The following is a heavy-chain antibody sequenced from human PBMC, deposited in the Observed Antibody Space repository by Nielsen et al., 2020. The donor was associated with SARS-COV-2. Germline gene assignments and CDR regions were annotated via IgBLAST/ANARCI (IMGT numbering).Heavy chain of an antibody. D-gene: IGHD4-17*01. CDR2: INSDGSST. CDR3: ARGYGDYETNWFDP. V-gene: IGHV3-74*01. CDR1: GFTFSSYW. J-gene: IGHJ5*02. Sequence: GGSLRLSCAASGFTFSSYWMHWVRQAPGKGLVWVSRINSDGSSTSYADSVKGRFTISRDNAKNTLYLQMNSLRAEDTAVYYCARGYGDYETNWFDPWGQGTLVTVSS.